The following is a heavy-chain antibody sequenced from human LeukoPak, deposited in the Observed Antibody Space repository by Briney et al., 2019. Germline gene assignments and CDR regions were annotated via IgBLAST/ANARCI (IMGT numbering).Heavy chain of an antibody. D-gene: IGHD4-23*01. CDR1: GFTFSSYA. V-gene: IGHV3-23*01. CDR3: ARDYGGWSTNWFDP. J-gene: IGHJ5*02. CDR2: ISGRGGST. Sequence: PGGSLRLSCAASGFTFSSYAMSWVRQAPGKGPEWVSGISGRGGSTFYADSVKGRFTISRDNSKNTLYLQMNSLRAEDTAVYYCARDYGGWSTNWFDPWGQGTLVTVSS.